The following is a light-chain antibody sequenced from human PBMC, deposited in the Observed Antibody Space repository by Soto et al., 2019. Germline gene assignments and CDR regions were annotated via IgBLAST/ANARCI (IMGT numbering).Light chain of an antibody. CDR1: QSVLYSSNNKKN. V-gene: IGKV4-1*01. CDR2: WAS. J-gene: IGKJ2*01. CDR3: QQYYSTPYT. Sequence: DIVMTQSPDSLAVSLGERATINCKSSQSVLYSSNNKKNLGWYQQKPGQPPKLLIYWASTRESGVPDRFSGSGSGTDFTLAISSLQSEDVSVYYCQQYYSTPYTFGQGTKLEIK.